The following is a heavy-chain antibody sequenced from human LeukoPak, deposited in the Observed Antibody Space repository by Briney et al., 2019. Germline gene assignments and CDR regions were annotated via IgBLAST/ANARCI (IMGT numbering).Heavy chain of an antibody. CDR1: GFTFSSYA. CDR3: AREPMGRAGYYYMDV. V-gene: IGHV3-23*01. Sequence: GGSLRLSCAASGFTFSSYAMSWVRQAPGKGLEWVSAISGSGGSTYYADSVKGRFTISRDNSKNTLYLQMNSLRAEDTAVYYCAREPMGRAGYYYMDVWGKGTTDTVYS. D-gene: IGHD6-13*01. J-gene: IGHJ6*03. CDR2: ISGSGGST.